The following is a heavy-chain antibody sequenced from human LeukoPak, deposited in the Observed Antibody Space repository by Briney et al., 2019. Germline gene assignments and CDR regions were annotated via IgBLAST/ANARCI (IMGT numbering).Heavy chain of an antibody. Sequence: ESSVKVSCKASGYTFTGYYMHWVRQAPGQGLEWMGWINPNSGGTNYAQKFQGRVTMTRDTSTSTAYMELSRLRSDDTAVYYCARGTDWGHFDYWGQGTLVTVSS. CDR2: INPNSGGT. D-gene: IGHD7-27*01. V-gene: IGHV1-2*02. CDR1: GYTFTGYY. CDR3: ARGTDWGHFDY. J-gene: IGHJ4*02.